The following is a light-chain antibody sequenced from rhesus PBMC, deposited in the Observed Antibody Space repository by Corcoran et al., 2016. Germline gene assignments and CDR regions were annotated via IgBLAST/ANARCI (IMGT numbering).Light chain of an antibody. CDR1: QGISNY. V-gene: IGKV1S16*01. CDR3: QQHNSYPFT. Sequence: DIQMTQSPSSLSASVGDTVTITCRASQGISNYLAWYQQKPGKAPKPLIYYASSLESGVPSSFSRSGSWKDCTLTISSLQPEDFSTYYCQQHNSYPFTCGPGTKLDIK. J-gene: IGKJ3*01. CDR2: YAS.